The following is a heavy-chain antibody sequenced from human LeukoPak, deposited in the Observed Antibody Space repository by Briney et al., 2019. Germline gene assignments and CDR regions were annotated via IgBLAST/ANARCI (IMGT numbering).Heavy chain of an antibody. CDR2: IYDSGST. J-gene: IGHJ3*02. V-gene: IGHV4-30-4*08. D-gene: IGHD2-8*01. CDR3: ARAPPGVAFDI. Sequence: SETLSLTCTVSGGSISSGDYYWSWIRQPPGKGLEWIGYIYDSGSTYYNPSLKCRVTISVDTSKNQFSLKLSSVTAADTAVYYCARAPPGVAFDIWGQGTMVTVSS. CDR1: GGSISSGDYY.